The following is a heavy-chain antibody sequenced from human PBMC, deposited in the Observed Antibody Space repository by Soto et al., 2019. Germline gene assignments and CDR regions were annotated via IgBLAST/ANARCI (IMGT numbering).Heavy chain of an antibody. CDR3: AKAATFDFWSGLHFDC. J-gene: IGHJ4*02. CDR1: GVTFSSFS. V-gene: IGHV3-23*01. D-gene: IGHD3-3*01. Sequence: GGSLRLSCEASGVTFSSFSMSWVRQAPGKGLEWVSTINGSGGSTYYADSVKGRLTISRDNSKNTLSLHINSLRAEDTAVYYCAKAATFDFWSGLHFDCWGQGTLVTVSS. CDR2: INGSGGST.